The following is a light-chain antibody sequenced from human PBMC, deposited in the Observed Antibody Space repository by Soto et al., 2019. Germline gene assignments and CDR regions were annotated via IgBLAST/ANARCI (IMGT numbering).Light chain of an antibody. CDR1: SSDVGSYNL. CDR2: EVS. V-gene: IGLV2-23*02. J-gene: IGLJ2*01. Sequence: QSVLTQPASVSGSPGQSITISCTGTSSDVGSYNLVSWYQQQPGKAPKLTIYEVSTRPSGVSNRFSGSKSGNTASLTVSGLQAEDEADYYCCSYAGSSTLVFGGGTKLTVL. CDR3: CSYAGSSTLV.